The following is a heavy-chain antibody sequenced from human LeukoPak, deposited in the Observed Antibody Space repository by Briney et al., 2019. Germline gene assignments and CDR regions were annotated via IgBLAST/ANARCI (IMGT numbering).Heavy chain of an antibody. CDR1: GYTFTSYG. V-gene: IGHV1-18*01. J-gene: IGHJ6*02. Sequence: GASVKVSCKASGYTFTSYGISWVRQAPGQGLGWMGWISAYNGNTNYAQKLQGRVTMTTDTSTSTAYMELRSLRSDDTAVYYCARVVDSSSWWAPGQYYYYGMDVWGQGTTVTVSS. CDR3: ARVVDSSSWWAPGQYYYYGMDV. CDR2: ISAYNGNT. D-gene: IGHD6-13*01.